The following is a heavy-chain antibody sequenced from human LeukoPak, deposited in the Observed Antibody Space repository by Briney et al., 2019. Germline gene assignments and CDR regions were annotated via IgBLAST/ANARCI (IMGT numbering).Heavy chain of an antibody. CDR1: GFTFSSYW. J-gene: IGHJ6*04. CDR2: INSVGSST. Sequence: PGGSLRLSCAASGFTFSSYWMHWVRQAPGKGLVGVSRINSVGSSTSYADSVKGRFTISRDNAKNTLYLQMNSLRAEDTAVYYCARDRGSSCLDVWGKGTTVTVSS. CDR3: ARDRGSSCLDV. D-gene: IGHD6-13*01. V-gene: IGHV3-74*01.